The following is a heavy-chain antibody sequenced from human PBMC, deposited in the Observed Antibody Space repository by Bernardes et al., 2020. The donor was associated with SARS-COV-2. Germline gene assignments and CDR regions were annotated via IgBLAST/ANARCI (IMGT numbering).Heavy chain of an antibody. CDR3: ARVQRGYSYAPDY. D-gene: IGHD5-18*01. CDR1: GFAVSTNY. CDR2: IFSGGAT. Sequence: GSLRLSCAASGFAVSTNYMSWVRQAPGKGLEWVSIIFSGGATYYTDSVKGRFTISRDNSKNTLFLHMNSVRAEDTAIYYCARVQRGYSYAPDYWGQGTLVTVSS. V-gene: IGHV3-53*01. J-gene: IGHJ4*02.